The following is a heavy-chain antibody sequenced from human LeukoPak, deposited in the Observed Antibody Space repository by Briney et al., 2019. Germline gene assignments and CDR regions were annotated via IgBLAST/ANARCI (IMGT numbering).Heavy chain of an antibody. CDR1: GFTFSNYG. V-gene: IGHV3-30*03. Sequence: GGSLRLSCAASGFTFSNYGMHWVRQAPGKGLEWVTVISYDGSNKYYADSVKGRFTISRDNSKNTLYLQMNSLRAEDTAVFYCARGIDYSSAWYAPNIDYWGQGTLVTVSS. CDR2: ISYDGSNK. CDR3: ARGIDYSSAWYAPNIDY. J-gene: IGHJ4*02. D-gene: IGHD6-19*01.